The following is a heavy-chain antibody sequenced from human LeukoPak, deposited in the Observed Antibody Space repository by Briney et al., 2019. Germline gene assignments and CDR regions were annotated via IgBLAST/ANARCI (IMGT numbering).Heavy chain of an antibody. J-gene: IGHJ4*02. V-gene: IGHV4-39*07. CDR2: IYYSGST. CDR1: GGSISSSSYY. CDR3: ARVDTAMFDY. Sequence: SETLSLTCTVSGGSISSSSYYWGWIRQPPGKGLEWIGSIYYSGSTYYNPSLKSRVTISADTSKNQFSLKLSSVTAADTAVYYCARVDTAMFDYWGQGTLVTVSS. D-gene: IGHD5-18*01.